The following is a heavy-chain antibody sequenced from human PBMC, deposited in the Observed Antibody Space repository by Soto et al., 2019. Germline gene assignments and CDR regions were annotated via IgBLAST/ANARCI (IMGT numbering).Heavy chain of an antibody. CDR1: GFTFSSYA. CDR3: AKEFYDYIWGSYRFNWFDP. V-gene: IGHV3-23*01. CDR2: ISGSGGST. Sequence: EVQVLESGGGLVQPGGSLRLSCAASGFTFSSYAMSWVRQAPGKGLEWVSAISGSGGSTYYEDSVKGRFPISRDNSKNTLYRQMNSLRAEDTAVYYCAKEFYDYIWGSYRFNWFDPWGQGTLVTVSS. J-gene: IGHJ5*02. D-gene: IGHD3-16*02.